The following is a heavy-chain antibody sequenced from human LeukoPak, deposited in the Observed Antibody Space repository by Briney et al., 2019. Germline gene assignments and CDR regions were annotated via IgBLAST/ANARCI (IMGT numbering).Heavy chain of an antibody. Sequence: GESLKISCKASGYTFTDYWIAWVRQMPGKGLELMGIVYPDDSDTRYSPSFQGQVTISADESINTAYLQWSSLKASDTAMYYCASAPPADYGSGSYFDIWGQGTMVTVSS. CDR3: ASAPPADYGSGSYFDI. CDR1: GYTFTDYW. J-gene: IGHJ3*02. V-gene: IGHV5-51*01. D-gene: IGHD3-10*01. CDR2: VYPDDSDT.